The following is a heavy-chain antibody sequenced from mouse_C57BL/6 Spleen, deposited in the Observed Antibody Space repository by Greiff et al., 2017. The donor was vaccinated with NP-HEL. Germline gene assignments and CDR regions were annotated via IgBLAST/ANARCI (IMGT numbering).Heavy chain of an antibody. V-gene: IGHV1-50*01. CDR3: ARADYYGSLAY. D-gene: IGHD1-1*01. Sequence: QVQLQQPGAELVKPGASVKLSCKASGYTFTSYWMQWVKQRPGQGLEWIGEIDPSDSYTNYNQKFKGKATLTVDTSSSTAYMPLSSLTSEDSAVYYCARADYYGSLAYWGQGTLVTVSA. J-gene: IGHJ3*01. CDR2: IDPSDSYT. CDR1: GYTFTSYW.